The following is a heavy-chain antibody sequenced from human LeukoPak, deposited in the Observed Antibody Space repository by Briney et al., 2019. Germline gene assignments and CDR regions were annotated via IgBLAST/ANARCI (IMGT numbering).Heavy chain of an antibody. CDR3: ARGRRGLYYYGSGSVLDY. CDR1: GGSFSGYY. CDR2: INHSGST. D-gene: IGHD3-10*01. V-gene: IGHV4-34*01. Sequence: PSETLSLTCAVYGGSFSGYYWSWIRQPPGKGLEWIGEINHSGSTNYNPSLKSRVTISVDTSKSQFSLKLSSVTAADTAVYYCARGRRGLYYYGSGSVLDYWGQGTLVTVSS. J-gene: IGHJ4*02.